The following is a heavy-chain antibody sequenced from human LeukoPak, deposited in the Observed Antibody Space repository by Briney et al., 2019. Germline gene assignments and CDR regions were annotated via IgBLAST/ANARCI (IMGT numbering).Heavy chain of an antibody. CDR3: AKLYCSGGSCNTY. V-gene: IGHV3-23*01. D-gene: IGHD2-15*01. CDR2: ISGSGGST. J-gene: IGHJ4*02. CDR1: GFTVSSNY. Sequence: GGSLRLSCAASGFTVSSNYMSWVRQAPGKGLEWVSAISGSGGSTYYADSVKGRFTISRDNSKNTLYLQMNSLRAEDTAVYYCAKLYCSGGSCNTYWGQGTLVTVSS.